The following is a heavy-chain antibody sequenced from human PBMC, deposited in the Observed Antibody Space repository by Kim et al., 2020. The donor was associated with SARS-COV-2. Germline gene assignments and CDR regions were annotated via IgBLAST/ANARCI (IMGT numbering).Heavy chain of an antibody. Sequence: SPSFQGQVTISADKSISTAYLQWSSLKASDTAMYYCARRGGYSGYEHWGYWGQGTLVTVSS. J-gene: IGHJ4*02. V-gene: IGHV5-51*01. CDR3: ARRGGYSGYEHWGY. D-gene: IGHD5-12*01.